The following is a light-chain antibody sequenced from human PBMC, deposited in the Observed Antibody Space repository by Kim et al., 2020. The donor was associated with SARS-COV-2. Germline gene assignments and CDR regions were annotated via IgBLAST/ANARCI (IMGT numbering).Light chain of an antibody. CDR1: QRISSY. V-gene: IGKV1-39*01. Sequence: DIQMTQSPSSLSASVGDRVTITCRASQRISSYLNWYQQKSGKVPKVLIYGASSLQSGVPSRFSGSGSGTDFTLIINSLQPEDFATYYCQQTYSTPYTFGQGTKLEI. CDR2: GAS. CDR3: QQTYSTPYT. J-gene: IGKJ2*01.